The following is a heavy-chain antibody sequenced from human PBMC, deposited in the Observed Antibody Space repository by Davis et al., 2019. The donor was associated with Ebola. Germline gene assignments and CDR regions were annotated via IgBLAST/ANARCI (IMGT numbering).Heavy chain of an antibody. D-gene: IGHD2-2*01. CDR1: GFTFSSYY. J-gene: IGHJ4*02. Sequence: GGSLRLSCAASGFTFSSYYMNWVRQAPGKGLEWVSAISGSGGNTYYADSVKGRFTISRDNSKNTLYLQMNSLKTEDTAVYYCTTVAASVVPAARDYWGQGTLVTVSS. V-gene: IGHV3-23*01. CDR3: TTVAASVVPAARDY. CDR2: ISGSGGNT.